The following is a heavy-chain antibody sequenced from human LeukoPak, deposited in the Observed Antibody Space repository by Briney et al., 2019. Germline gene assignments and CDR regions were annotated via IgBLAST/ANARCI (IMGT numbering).Heavy chain of an antibody. CDR2: INPNSGGT. CDR3: ARDRITIFGVVITRTFDY. J-gene: IGHJ4*02. CDR1: GYTFTGYY. V-gene: IGHV1-2*02. D-gene: IGHD3-3*01. Sequence: ASVKVSCKASGYTFTGYYMHWVRQAPGRGLEWMGWINPNSGGTNYAQKFQGRVTMTRGTSISTAYMELSRLRSDDTAVYYSARDRITIFGVVITRTFDYWGQGTLVTVSS.